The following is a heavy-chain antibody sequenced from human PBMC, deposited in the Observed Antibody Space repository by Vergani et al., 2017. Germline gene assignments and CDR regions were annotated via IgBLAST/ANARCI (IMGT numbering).Heavy chain of an antibody. V-gene: IGHV4-59*01. CDR3: ARFTIFGVAPYAPFDY. J-gene: IGHJ4*02. CDR1: GGSISSYY. Sequence: QVQLQESGPGLVKPSETLSLTCTVSGGSISSYYWSWIRQPPGKGLEWIGYIYYSGSTNYNPSLKSRVTISVDTSKNQFSLKLSSVTAADTAVYYCARFTIFGVAPYAPFDYWGQGTLVTVSS. D-gene: IGHD3-3*01. CDR2: IYYSGST.